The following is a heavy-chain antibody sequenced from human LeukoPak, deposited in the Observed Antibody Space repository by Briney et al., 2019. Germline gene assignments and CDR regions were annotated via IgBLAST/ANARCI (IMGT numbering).Heavy chain of an antibody. CDR3: ARDPSSLRDSYDY. J-gene: IGHJ4*02. Sequence: GGSLRLSCAASGFTFSSYWMNWVRQAPGKGLEWVANIKQDGSEKYYVDSVKGRFTISRDNAKNSLYLQMNSLRAEDTAVYYCARDPSSLRDSYDYWVQGTLVTVSS. CDR1: GFTFSSYW. V-gene: IGHV3-7*01. CDR2: IKQDGSEK.